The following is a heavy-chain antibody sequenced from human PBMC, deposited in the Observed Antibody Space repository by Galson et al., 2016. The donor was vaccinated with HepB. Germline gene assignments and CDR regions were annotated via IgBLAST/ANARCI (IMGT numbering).Heavy chain of an antibody. V-gene: IGHV3-23*01. CDR2: ICGRCPDI. CDR3: AIDPSHWIENPFAL. J-gene: IGHJ4*02. D-gene: IGHD2-2*03. Sequence: SLRLSCAASGFTFATYGMSWFRQAPGKGLEWVSTICGRCPDIDYADSVKGRFTISRDDSRATVFLQMNSLRAEDTATYYCAIDPSHWIENPFALWGQGTLVTVSS. CDR1: GFTFATYG.